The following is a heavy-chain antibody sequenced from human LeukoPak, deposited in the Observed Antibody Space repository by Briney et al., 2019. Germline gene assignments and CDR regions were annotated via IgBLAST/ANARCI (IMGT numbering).Heavy chain of an antibody. CDR1: GGSISSYY. J-gene: IGHJ4*02. Sequence: SETLSPTCTVSGGSISSYYWSWIRQPPGKGLEWIGYIYYSGSTNYNPSLKSRVTISVDTSKNQFSLKLSSVTAADTAVYYCARVRYSYGSDYFDYWGQGTLVTVSS. D-gene: IGHD5-18*01. CDR2: IYYSGST. V-gene: IGHV4-59*01. CDR3: ARVRYSYGSDYFDY.